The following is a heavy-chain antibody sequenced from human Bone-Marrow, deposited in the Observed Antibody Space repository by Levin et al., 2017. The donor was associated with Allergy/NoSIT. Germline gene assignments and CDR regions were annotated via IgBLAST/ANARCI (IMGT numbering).Heavy chain of an antibody. CDR3: AKSSAYDLDY. Sequence: GGSLRLSCAASGFRVSTSYMTWVRQAPGKGLEWVSGFYSAGNAHYADSVKGRFTISRDNSKNTIFLQMNRLRVEDTAMYYCAKSSAYDLDYWGQGTLVTVSS. CDR2: FYSAGNA. D-gene: IGHD5-12*01. CDR1: GFRVSTSY. J-gene: IGHJ4*02. V-gene: IGHV3-53*01.